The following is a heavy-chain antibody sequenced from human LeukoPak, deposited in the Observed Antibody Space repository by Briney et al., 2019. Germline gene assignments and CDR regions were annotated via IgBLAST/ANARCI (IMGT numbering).Heavy chain of an antibody. V-gene: IGHV4-4*08. J-gene: IGHJ4*02. CDR1: GGSISSYY. CDR3: ARRIAVAGQYFDY. D-gene: IGHD6-19*01. Sequence: SETLSLTCTVSGGSISSYYWSWFRQPPGKGLEWIGYIYSSGSTNYNPSLKSRVTISVDTSKNQFSLKLSSVTAADTAVYYCARRIAVAGQYFDYWGQGTLVTVSS. CDR2: IYSSGST.